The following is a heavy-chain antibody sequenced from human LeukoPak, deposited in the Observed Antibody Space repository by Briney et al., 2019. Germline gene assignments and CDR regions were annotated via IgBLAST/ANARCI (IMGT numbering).Heavy chain of an antibody. V-gene: IGHV1-69*05. Sequence: SVKVSCKASGGTFSSYAISWVRQAPGQGLERMGGIIPIFGTANYAQKFQGRVTITTDESTSTAYMELSSLRSEDTAVYYCAKSERGLTYPLDYWGQGTLVTVSS. D-gene: IGHD1-1*01. CDR2: IIPIFGTA. CDR1: GGTFSSYA. J-gene: IGHJ4*02. CDR3: AKSERGLTYPLDY.